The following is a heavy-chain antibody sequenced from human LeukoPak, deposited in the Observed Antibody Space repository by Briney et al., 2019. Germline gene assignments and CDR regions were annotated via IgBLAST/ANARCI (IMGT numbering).Heavy chain of an antibody. J-gene: IGHJ4*02. D-gene: IGHD2-2*01. CDR1: GFTFSSYG. CDR2: ISYDGSNK. CDR3: AKEREIVVVPAAYFDY. Sequence: PGGSLRLSCAASGFTFSSYGMHWVRQAPGKGLEWVAVISYDGSNKYYADSVKGRFTISRDNSKNTLYLQMNSLRAEDTAVYYCAKEREIVVVPAAYFDYWGQGTLVTVSS. V-gene: IGHV3-30*18.